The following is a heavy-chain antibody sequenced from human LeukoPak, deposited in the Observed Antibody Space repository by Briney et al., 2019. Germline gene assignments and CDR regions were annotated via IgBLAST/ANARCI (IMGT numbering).Heavy chain of an antibody. CDR1: GGSISSYY. D-gene: IGHD4-17*01. CDR3: ARESGTTGEVKFDP. V-gene: IGHV4-4*07. CDR2: IYTSGTI. Sequence: SETLSLTCTVSGGSISSYYWSWIRQPAGTALEWIGRIYTSGTITYNPSLKSRVTMSVDTSKNQFSLKLSSVTAADTAVYYCARESGTTGEVKFDPWGQGTLVNVS. J-gene: IGHJ5*02.